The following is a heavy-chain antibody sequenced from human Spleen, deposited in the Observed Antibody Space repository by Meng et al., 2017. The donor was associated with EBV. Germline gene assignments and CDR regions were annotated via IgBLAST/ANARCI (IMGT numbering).Heavy chain of an antibody. CDR1: GASVSSNTYY. CDR3: VREVRSGSYFNDY. V-gene: IGHV4-61*01. CDR2: IYYSGDT. J-gene: IGHJ4*02. Sequence: QVQLQASGPGLVKSSEALSLRCTASGASVSSNTYYWSWIRQPPGKRLEWIGNIYYSGDTKYNPSLESRVTISLHTSKNQFSLRLTSVTAADTAVYYCVREVRSGSYFNDYWGQGTLVTVSS. D-gene: IGHD1-26*01.